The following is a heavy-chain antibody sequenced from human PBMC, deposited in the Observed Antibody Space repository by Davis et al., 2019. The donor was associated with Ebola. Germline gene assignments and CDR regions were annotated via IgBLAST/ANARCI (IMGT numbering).Heavy chain of an antibody. D-gene: IGHD4-17*01. CDR3: ANPLRDGAFDI. J-gene: IGHJ3*02. V-gene: IGHV3-74*01. Sequence: GESLKISCAASGFSFSSYWMHWVRQAPGKGLVWVSRIDSDGSTSSHADSVKGRLTISRDNSKNTLYLQMNSLRAEDTAVYYCANPLRDGAFDIWGQGTMVTVSS. CDR1: GFSFSSYW. CDR2: IDSDGSTS.